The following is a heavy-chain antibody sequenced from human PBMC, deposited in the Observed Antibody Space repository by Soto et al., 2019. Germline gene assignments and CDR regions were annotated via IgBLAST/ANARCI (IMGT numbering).Heavy chain of an antibody. J-gene: IGHJ4*02. V-gene: IGHV3-7*01. D-gene: IGHD3-3*01. CDR3: AREAIFGVVTIDY. Sequence: GGSLRLSCAASGFTFSSYWMSWVRQAPGKGLEWVANIKQDGSEKYYVDSVKGRFTISRDNAKNSLYLQMNSLRAEDTAVYYCAREAIFGVVTIDYWGQGTLVTVSS. CDR1: GFTFSSYW. CDR2: IKQDGSEK.